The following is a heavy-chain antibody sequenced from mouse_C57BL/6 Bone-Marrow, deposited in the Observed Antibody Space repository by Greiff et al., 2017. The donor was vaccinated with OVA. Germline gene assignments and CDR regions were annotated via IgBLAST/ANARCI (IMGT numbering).Heavy chain of an antibody. CDR3: ARDNYYYKDY. CDR1: GFTFSSYA. Sequence: EVKLVESGGGLVKPGGSLKLSCAASGFTFSSYAMSWVRQTPEKRLEWVATISDGGSYTYYPANVQGRFTISRDNAKNNLYLQMSHLKSEDTAMYYCARDNYYYKDYWGQGTTLTVSS. D-gene: IGHD1-1*01. CDR2: ISDGGSYT. J-gene: IGHJ2*01. V-gene: IGHV5-4*01.